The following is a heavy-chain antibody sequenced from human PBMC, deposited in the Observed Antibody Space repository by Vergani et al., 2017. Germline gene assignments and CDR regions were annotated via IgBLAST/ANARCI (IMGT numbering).Heavy chain of an antibody. D-gene: IGHD5-24*01. J-gene: IGHJ4*02. CDR3: ARGTPIIDY. V-gene: IGHV4-4*07. CDR1: GGSISYWC. Sequence: QVQVQESGPGVVKPSESLSLTCTVSGGSISYWCWSWIRQAAGKGLEWIGRVSVSGSTDSNASLRSRVTMSIDTSTNQFSLKLTSVTAADTAIYYCARGTPIIDYWGQGSLVTVSS. CDR2: VSVSGST.